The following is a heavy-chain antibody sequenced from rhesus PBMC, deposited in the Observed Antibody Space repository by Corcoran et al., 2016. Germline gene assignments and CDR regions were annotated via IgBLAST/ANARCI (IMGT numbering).Heavy chain of an antibody. CDR1: GSPISSNY. V-gene: IGHV4-173*01. J-gene: IGHJ2*01. D-gene: IGHD5-42*01. CDR2: SSGSGGST. Sequence: QLQLQESGPGLVKPSATLSLTCAVSGSPISSNYWNWTRQPPWQGLEWSGRSSGSGGSTEYNPSLKRRVTISTDTSKNQFSLKLSSVTAADTAVYYCARMPGWGGFEYFDLWGPGTPITISS. CDR3: ARMPGWGGFEYFDL.